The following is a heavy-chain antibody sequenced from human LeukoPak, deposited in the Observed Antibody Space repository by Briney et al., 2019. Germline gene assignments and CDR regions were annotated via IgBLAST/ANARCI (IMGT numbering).Heavy chain of an antibody. V-gene: IGHV1-24*01. D-gene: IGHD3-22*01. CDR2: VDPEDGET. J-gene: IGHJ1*01. Sequence: ASVKVSCKVSGYTLTELSMHWVRQAPGKGLEWMGGVDPEDGETIYAQKFQGRVTTTENTSTDTAYMELSSLRSEDTAVYYCATVGSSVTTMIVGWGQGTLVTVSS. CDR1: GYTLTELS. CDR3: ATVGSSVTTMIVG.